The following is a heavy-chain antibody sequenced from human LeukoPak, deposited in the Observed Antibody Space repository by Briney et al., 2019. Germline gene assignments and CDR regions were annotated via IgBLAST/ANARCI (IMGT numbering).Heavy chain of an antibody. V-gene: IGHV3-23*01. CDR2: ISGSGGST. Sequence: GGSLRLSCAASGFTFSSYAMSWVRQAPGKGLEWVSAISGSGGSTYYADSVKGRFTISRDNSKNTLYLQMNSLRAKDTAVYYCAKNPLGYCSSTSCYTLPVDYWGQGTLVTVSS. CDR1: GFTFSSYA. D-gene: IGHD2-2*01. J-gene: IGHJ4*02. CDR3: AKNPLGYCSSTSCYTLPVDY.